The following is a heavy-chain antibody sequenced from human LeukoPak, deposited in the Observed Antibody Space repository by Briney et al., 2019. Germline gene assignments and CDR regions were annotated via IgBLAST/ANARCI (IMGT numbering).Heavy chain of an antibody. J-gene: IGHJ5*02. CDR2: ISYDGSNK. D-gene: IGHD2-21*01. CDR3: ASDQHTS. V-gene: IGHV3-30*04. Sequence: GGSLRLSCAASGFTFSSYAMHWVRQAPGKGLEWVAVISYDGSNKYYADSVKGRFTVSRDNSKNTLYLQMNSLRAEDTAVYYCASDQHTSWGQGTLVTVSS. CDR1: GFTFSSYA.